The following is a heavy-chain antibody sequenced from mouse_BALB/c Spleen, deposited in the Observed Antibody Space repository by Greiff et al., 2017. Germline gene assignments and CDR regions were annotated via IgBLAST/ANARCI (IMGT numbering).Heavy chain of an antibody. CDR1: GYSFTGYF. CDR2: INPYNGDT. J-gene: IGHJ2*01. D-gene: IGHD2-1*01. Sequence: EVQLQQSGPELVKPGASVKISCKASGYSFTGYFMNWVMQSHGKSLEWIGRINPYNGDTFYNQKFKGKATLTVDKSSSTAHMELRSLASEDSAVYYCAREGGNSYYFDYWGQGTTLTVSS. V-gene: IGHV1-20*02. CDR3: AREGGNSYYFDY.